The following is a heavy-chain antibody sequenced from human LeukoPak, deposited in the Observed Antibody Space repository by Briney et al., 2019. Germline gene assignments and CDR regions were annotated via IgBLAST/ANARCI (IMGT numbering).Heavy chain of an antibody. D-gene: IGHD3-3*01. V-gene: IGHV3-74*01. J-gene: IGHJ4*02. CDR1: GFTFSSYW. CDR2: INTDGSST. Sequence: GGSLRLSCAASGFTFSSYWMHWVRQAPGKGLVWVSRINTDGSSTSYADSVKGRFTISRDNAKNTLYLQMNSLRAEDTAVYYCARVVGITIFGVVLPVKVTIDYWGQGTLVTVSS. CDR3: ARVVGITIFGVVLPVKVTIDY.